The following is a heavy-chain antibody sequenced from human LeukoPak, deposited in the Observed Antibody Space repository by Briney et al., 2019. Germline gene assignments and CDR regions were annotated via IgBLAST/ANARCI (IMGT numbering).Heavy chain of an antibody. V-gene: IGHV3-48*01. J-gene: IGHJ3*02. D-gene: IGHD6-6*01. CDR3: AREYSSSSGRAFDI. CDR2: ISSSASTI. Sequence: PGGSLRLSCAASGFTFSSYSMNWVRQAPGKGLEWLSYISSSASTIYYGDSVRGRATISRDNAKNSLYLQMNSLRAEDTAVYYCAREYSSSSGRAFDIWGQGTMVTVSS. CDR1: GFTFSSYS.